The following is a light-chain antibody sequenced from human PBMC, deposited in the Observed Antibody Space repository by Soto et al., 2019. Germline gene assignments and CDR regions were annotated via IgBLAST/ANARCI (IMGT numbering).Light chain of an antibody. CDR3: QQSDNLPDFT. V-gene: IGKV1-33*01. CDR2: ATS. CDR1: QDRNTF. Sequence: DIQVTQSPPSLSASVGDRVTVTCKASQDRNTFLNWFQQRPGEAPTLLIYATSNLEPGVPSRFSGRRSGTDFILSISSRQPEDVGTYYCQQSDNLPDFTFGPGTKVNI. J-gene: IGKJ3*01.